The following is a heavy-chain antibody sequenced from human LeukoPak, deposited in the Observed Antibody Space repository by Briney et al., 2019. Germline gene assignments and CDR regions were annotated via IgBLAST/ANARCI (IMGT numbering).Heavy chain of an antibody. J-gene: IGHJ5*02. CDR2: INHSGST. Sequence: TSETLSLTCAVYGGSFSGYYWSWIRQPPGKGLEWIGEINHSGSTNYNPSLKSRVTISVDTSKNQFSLKLSSVTAADTAVYYCARHLADFWSGDWFDPWGQGTLVTVSS. CDR3: ARHLADFWSGDWFDP. D-gene: IGHD3-3*01. V-gene: IGHV4-34*01. CDR1: GGSFSGYY.